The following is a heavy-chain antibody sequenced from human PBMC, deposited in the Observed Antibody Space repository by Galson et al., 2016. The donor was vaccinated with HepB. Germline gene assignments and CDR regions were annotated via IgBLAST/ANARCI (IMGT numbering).Heavy chain of an antibody. J-gene: IGHJ4*02. CDR3: AKDPTLRYFDWSSYYFDY. D-gene: IGHD3-9*01. CDR1: GFTFRSFA. CDR2: ISGSGGST. Sequence: SLRLSCAASGFTFRSFAMSWVRQAPGKGLEWVSAISGSGGSTYYADSVKGRFTISRDNSKNTLYLQMHSLRAADTAVYYCAKDPTLRYFDWSSYYFDYWGQGTLVTVSS. V-gene: IGHV3-23*01.